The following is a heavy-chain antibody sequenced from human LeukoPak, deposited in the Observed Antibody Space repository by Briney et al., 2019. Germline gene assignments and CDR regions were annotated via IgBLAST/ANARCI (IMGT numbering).Heavy chain of an antibody. Sequence: GGSLRLSCAASGFTFSTYWMSWVRQAPGKGLEWVANIKQDGSEKYYLDSVKGRFTISRDNAKNSLYLQMNSLRAEDTAVYYCARDLGSGSYYPTTLYWGQGTLVTVSS. CDR3: ARDLGSGSYYPTTLY. CDR2: IKQDGSEK. J-gene: IGHJ4*02. V-gene: IGHV3-7*01. CDR1: GFTFSTYW. D-gene: IGHD1-26*01.